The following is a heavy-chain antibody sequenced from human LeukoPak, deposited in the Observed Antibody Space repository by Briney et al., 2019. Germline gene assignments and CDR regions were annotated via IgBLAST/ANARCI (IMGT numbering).Heavy chain of an antibody. V-gene: IGHV3-53*01. CDR2: IYSGGST. J-gene: IGHJ4*02. CDR3: SRVRDYFDY. Sequence: GGSLRLFCAASGFTVSSNYMIWVRQATGKGLEWVSVIYSGGSTYYADSVKGRFTISRDNSKNTLYLQMNSLRAEDTAVYYCSRVRDYFDYWGQGTLVTVSS. CDR1: GFTVSSNY.